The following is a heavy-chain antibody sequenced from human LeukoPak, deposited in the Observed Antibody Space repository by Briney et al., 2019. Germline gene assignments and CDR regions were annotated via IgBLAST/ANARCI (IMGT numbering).Heavy chain of an antibody. V-gene: IGHV3-21*01. CDR2: ISSSSSYI. CDR1: GFTFSSYS. J-gene: IGHJ4*02. Sequence: GGSLRLSCAASGFTFSSYSMNWVRQAPGKGLEWVSSISSSSSYIYYANSVKGRFTISRDNAKNSLYLQMNSLRAEDTAVYYCAREWDDSSGWFDYWGQGTLVTVSS. CDR3: AREWDDSSGWFDY. D-gene: IGHD3-22*01.